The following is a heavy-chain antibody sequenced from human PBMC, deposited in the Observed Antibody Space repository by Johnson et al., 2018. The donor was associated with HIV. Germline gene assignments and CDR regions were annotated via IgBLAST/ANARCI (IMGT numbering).Heavy chain of an antibody. D-gene: IGHD3-16*01. CDR1: GFTFSTYA. CDR2: LSSNGGST. J-gene: IGHJ3*02. CDR3: ARAGLTYTLDAFDI. Sequence: VQLVESGGNLVKPGGSLRLSCAASGFTFSTYAMHWVRQAPGKGLEYVSALSSNGGSTYYANSVKGRFTISRDNSKNTLYLQMGSLRAEDMAVYYCARAGLTYTLDAFDIWGQGTLVTVSS. V-gene: IGHV3-64*01.